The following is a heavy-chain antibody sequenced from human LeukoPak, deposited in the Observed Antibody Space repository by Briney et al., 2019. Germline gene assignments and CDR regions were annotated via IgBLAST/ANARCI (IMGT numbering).Heavy chain of an antibody. CDR2: VSRTGNYT. J-gene: IGHJ4*02. CDR1: GFSFNKYA. V-gene: IGHV3-64D*06. D-gene: IGHD1-26*01. CDR3: VKGPSTSGNC. Sequence: GGSLRLSCSASGFSFNKYAVHWVRQAPGKGLEYVSAVSRTGNYTYYADSVKGRFTISRDNSNNTLYLQMSSLRIEDTAIYFCVKGPSTSGNCWGQGTLVTVSS.